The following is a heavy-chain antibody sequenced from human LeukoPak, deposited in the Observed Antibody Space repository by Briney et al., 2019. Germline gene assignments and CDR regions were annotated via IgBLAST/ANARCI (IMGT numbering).Heavy chain of an antibody. D-gene: IGHD3-10*01. CDR2: ISGSGGST. Sequence: PGGSLRLSCAASGFTVSHYYMTWVRQAPGKGLEWVSAISGSGGSTYYADSVKGRFTISRDNSKNTLYLQMNSLRAEDTAVYYCAKCETYYYGSGSYEDWFDPWGQGTLVTVSS. CDR3: AKCETYYYGSGSYEDWFDP. V-gene: IGHV3-23*01. J-gene: IGHJ5*02. CDR1: GFTVSHYY.